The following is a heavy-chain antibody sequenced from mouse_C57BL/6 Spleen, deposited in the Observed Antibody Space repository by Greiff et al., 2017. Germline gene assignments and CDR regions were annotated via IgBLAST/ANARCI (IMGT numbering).Heavy chain of an antibody. V-gene: IGHV1-54*01. D-gene: IGHD1-1*01. Sequence: VQLQQSGAELVRPGTSVKVSCKASGYAFTNYLIEWVKQRPGQGLEWIGVINPGSGGTNYNEKFKGKATLTADKSSSTAYMQLSSLTSEDSAVYFCGRSNYGSSTGFAYWGQGTLVTVSA. J-gene: IGHJ3*01. CDR2: INPGSGGT. CDR3: GRSNYGSSTGFAY. CDR1: GYAFTNYL.